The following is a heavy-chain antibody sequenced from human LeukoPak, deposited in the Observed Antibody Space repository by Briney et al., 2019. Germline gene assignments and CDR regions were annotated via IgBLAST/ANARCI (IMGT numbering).Heavy chain of an antibody. D-gene: IGHD3-22*01. CDR2: IYSTGST. J-gene: IGHJ4*02. Sequence: SETLSLTCTVSGGSITSGTYYWGWIRQPPGKRLEWIGSIYSTGSTHYNPSLKSRVTISVDTSKNQFSLKMTSVTAADTAVYYCARRWSSSGCFDSWGQGTLVTVSS. CDR1: GGSITSGTYY. CDR3: ARRWSSSGCFDS. V-gene: IGHV4-39*01.